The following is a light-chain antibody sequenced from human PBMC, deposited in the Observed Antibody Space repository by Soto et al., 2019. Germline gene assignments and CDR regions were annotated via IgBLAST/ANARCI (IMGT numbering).Light chain of an antibody. V-gene: IGKV3-11*01. Sequence: EIVLTQSPATLSLSPGERATFSCRASQSVSSYLAWYQQKPGQAPRLLIYDASNRATGIPARFSGSGSGTHFTLTISRLEPGDFAVYYCQHFGGTTFTFGQGTRLEIK. CDR3: QHFGGTTFT. CDR2: DAS. CDR1: QSVSSY. J-gene: IGKJ5*01.